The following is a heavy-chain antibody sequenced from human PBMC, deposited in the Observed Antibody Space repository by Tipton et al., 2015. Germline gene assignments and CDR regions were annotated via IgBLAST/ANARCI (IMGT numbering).Heavy chain of an antibody. CDR2: IKQDGAVK. CDR1: GGSITTGGHY. D-gene: IGHD3-22*01. J-gene: IGHJ6*02. V-gene: IGHV3-7*01. Sequence: SLRLSCTVSGGSITTGGHYWSWIRQHPGKGLEWVANIKQDGAVKYYLDSVKGRFTISRDNAKNSLYLQMNSLRAEDTAVYYCARGLSGYYVYYYYGMDVWGQGTTVTVSS. CDR3: ARGLSGYYVYYYYGMDV.